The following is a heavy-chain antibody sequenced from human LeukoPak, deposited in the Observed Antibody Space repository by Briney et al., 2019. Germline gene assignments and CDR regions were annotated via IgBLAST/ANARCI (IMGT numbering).Heavy chain of an antibody. J-gene: IGHJ4*02. CDR1: GYSISSGYY. V-gene: IGHV4-38-2*01. Sequence: PSETLSLTCAVSGYSISSGYYWGWIRQPPGKGLEWLRSIYHSGSTYYNPSLKSRVTISVDTSKNQFSLKLSSVTAADTAVYYCARAASSGGDYFDYWGQETLVTVSS. CDR3: ARAASSGGDYFDY. CDR2: IYHSGST. D-gene: IGHD1-1*01.